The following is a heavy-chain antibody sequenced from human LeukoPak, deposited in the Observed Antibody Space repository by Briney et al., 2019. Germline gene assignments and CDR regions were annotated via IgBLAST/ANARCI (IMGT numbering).Heavy chain of an antibody. V-gene: IGHV3-74*01. D-gene: IGHD2/OR15-2a*01. CDR1: GFSLSGSW. J-gene: IGHJ3*01. Sequence: GGSLRLSCEASGFSLSGSWMPWVRQAPGKGLMWVSQSKYDGSTKSYAASVRGRFTISRDNAKNTLYLHTDSLRAEDTAVYYCARSDYFHNWGQGTMVVVSA. CDR2: SKYDGSTK. CDR3: ARSDYFHN.